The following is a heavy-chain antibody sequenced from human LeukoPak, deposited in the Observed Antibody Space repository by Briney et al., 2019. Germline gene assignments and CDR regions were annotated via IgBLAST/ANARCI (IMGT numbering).Heavy chain of an antibody. Sequence: GGSLRLSCAASGFAFSFYAMSWLRQPPGKGLVWVSRINSDGSSTSCADSVKGRFTISRDNAKNTLYLQMNSLRAEDTAVYYCARGNWGRYFDYWGQGTLVTVSS. V-gene: IGHV3-74*01. CDR3: ARGNWGRYFDY. J-gene: IGHJ4*02. D-gene: IGHD7-27*01. CDR1: GFAFSFYA. CDR2: INSDGSST.